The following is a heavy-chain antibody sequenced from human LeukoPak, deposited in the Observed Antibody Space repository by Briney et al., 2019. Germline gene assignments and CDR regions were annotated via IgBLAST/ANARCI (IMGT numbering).Heavy chain of an antibody. D-gene: IGHD6-25*01. J-gene: IGHJ6*03. CDR3: ARDGSGLYLYYYMDV. Sequence: GGSLRLSCAPSGFTFTDYSMSWVRQAPGKGLEWVAYISTVSTYTFYGDSVKGRFNISSDNAKNSLYLQMSYLTAEDTAVYYCARDGSGLYLYYYMDVWGKGTTVTVSS. CDR2: ISTVSTYT. CDR1: GFTFTDYS. V-gene: IGHV3-21*06.